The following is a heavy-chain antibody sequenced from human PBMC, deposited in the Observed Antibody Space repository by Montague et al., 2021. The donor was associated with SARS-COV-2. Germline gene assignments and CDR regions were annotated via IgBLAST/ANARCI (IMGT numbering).Heavy chain of an antibody. V-gene: IGHV4-59*01. J-gene: IGHJ4*02. D-gene: IGHD3-16*02. CDR1: GGSTSNYS. CDR2: IFYTGTT. Sequence: SETLSLTCSVSGGSTSNYSWTWIRQSPGKGLQWIGYIFYTGTTKFNPSLKSRVSMSLDTSKNHFSLRLSAVTAADTARYYCAGAQNISFIANCVNYFDLWGQGALVTVSS. CDR3: AGAQNISFIANCVNYFDL.